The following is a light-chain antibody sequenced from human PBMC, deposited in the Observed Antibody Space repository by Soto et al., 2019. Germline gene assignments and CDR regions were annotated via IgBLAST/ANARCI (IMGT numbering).Light chain of an antibody. CDR3: SSYTTTTAWV. V-gene: IGLV2-14*01. CDR2: EVS. CDR1: SSDVGGYKY. Sequence: QSVLTQPASVSGSPGQSITISCTGTSSDVGGYKYVSWYQQHPDKAPKLIIFEVSNRPSGISSRFSGSKSGNTASLTISGLQAEDEADYHCSSYTTTTAWVFGGGTKLTVL. J-gene: IGLJ3*02.